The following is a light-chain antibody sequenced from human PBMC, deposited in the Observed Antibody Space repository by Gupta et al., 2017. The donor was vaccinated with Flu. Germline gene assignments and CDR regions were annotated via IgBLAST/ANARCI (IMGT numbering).Light chain of an antibody. V-gene: IGKV1-39*01. J-gene: IGKJ3*01. CDR3: QQSYSTLFT. CDR1: QSIGIF. CDR2: AAS. Sequence: DIQMAQSPSSLSASVGDRVTITCRASQSIGIFLNWYQQQPGKAPKLLIYAASYVESGVPSRFSGSESGTDFSLTISDLQPEDFATYYCQQSYSTLFTFGPGTKVDIK.